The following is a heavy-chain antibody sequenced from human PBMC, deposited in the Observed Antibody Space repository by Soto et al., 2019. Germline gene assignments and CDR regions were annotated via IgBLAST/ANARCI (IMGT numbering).Heavy chain of an antibody. CDR1: GASIKTFY. CDR2: IFSSGST. D-gene: IGHD5-12*01. Sequence: PSETLSLTCTVSGASIKTFYWSWVRQPAGKGLEWIGRIFSSGSTSFNPSLESRVAMSVDTSKNHFSLNLSSVTAADMAVYYCAREGSYSAYNFAHGIQLWSFDFWGQGALVTVSS. J-gene: IGHJ4*02. V-gene: IGHV4-4*07. CDR3: AREGSYSAYNFAHGIQLWSFDF.